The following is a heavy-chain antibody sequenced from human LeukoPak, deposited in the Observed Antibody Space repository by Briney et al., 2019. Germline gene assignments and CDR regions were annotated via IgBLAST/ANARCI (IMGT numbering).Heavy chain of an antibody. CDR2: INPSGGST. Sequence: ASVKVSCKASGYTFTSYYMHWVRQAPGQGLEWMGIINPSGGSTSYAQKFQGRVTMTRDTSTSTAYMELRSLRSDDTAVYYCARYVLDGTYYFDYWGQGTLVTVSS. CDR3: ARYVLDGTYYFDY. V-gene: IGHV1-46*01. J-gene: IGHJ4*02. CDR1: GYTFTSYY. D-gene: IGHD3-10*02.